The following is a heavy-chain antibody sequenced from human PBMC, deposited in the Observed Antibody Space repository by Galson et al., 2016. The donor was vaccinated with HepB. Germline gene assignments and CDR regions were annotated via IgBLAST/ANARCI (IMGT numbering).Heavy chain of an antibody. CDR2: MNPSSGNT. Sequence: SVKVSCKASGYTFTSYDINWVRQASGQGLECMGWMNPSSGNTGYAQNFQGRVSMTSDASISTAYMELSGLRSEETAVYYCARGADSGYDLGDYWGQGTLVTVSS. CDR1: GYTFTSYD. J-gene: IGHJ4*02. CDR3: ARGADSGYDLGDY. D-gene: IGHD5-12*01. V-gene: IGHV1-8*01.